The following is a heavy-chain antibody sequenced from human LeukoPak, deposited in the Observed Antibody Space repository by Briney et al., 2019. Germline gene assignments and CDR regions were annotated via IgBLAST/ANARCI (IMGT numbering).Heavy chain of an antibody. D-gene: IGHD6-13*01. CDR3: ARDSVGSSIWDFDY. CDR1: GFTFSNAW. J-gene: IGHJ4*02. CDR2: IKQDGSEK. V-gene: IGHV3-7*01. Sequence: GGSLRLSCAASGFTFSNAWMSWVRQAPGKGLEWVANIKQDGSEKYYVDSVKGRFTISRDNAKNSLYLQMNSLRAEDTAVYYCARDSVGSSIWDFDYWGQGTLVTVSS.